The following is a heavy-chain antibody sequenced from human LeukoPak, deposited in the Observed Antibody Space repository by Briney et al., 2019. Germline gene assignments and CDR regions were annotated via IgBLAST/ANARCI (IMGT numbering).Heavy chain of an antibody. CDR2: IYYSGST. Sequence: SETLSLTCAVSGGSISGYNWNWTRQPPGKGLEWIAYIYYSGSTNQNPSLKSRVTISIDTPKNQFSLKLNSVTAADTAVYYCARGRNNNNSGWFDPWGQGTLVIVSS. CDR3: ARGRNNNNSGWFDP. V-gene: IGHV4-59*01. CDR1: GGSISGYN. D-gene: IGHD1-1*01. J-gene: IGHJ5*02.